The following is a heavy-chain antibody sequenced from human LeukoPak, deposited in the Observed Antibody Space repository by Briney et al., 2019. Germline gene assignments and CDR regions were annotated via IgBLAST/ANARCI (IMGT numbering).Heavy chain of an antibody. Sequence: PSETLSLTCTVSGGYISDYYWNWIRQPPGKGLEWIGYIYSSGSTTYNPSLKSRVTMSVDTAKNQFSLKLRSVTAADTAVYYCARGDFCSKSNCYLRPMDVWGKGTTVTVSS. D-gene: IGHD3-3*01. CDR3: ARGDFCSKSNCYLRPMDV. CDR2: IYSSGST. CDR1: GGYISDYY. J-gene: IGHJ6*03. V-gene: IGHV4-59*01.